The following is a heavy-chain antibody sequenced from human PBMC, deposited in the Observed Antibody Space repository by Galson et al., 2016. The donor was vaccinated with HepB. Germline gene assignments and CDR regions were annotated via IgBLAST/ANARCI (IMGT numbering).Heavy chain of an antibody. Sequence: SVKVSCKVSGDSLTEFSMYWVRQAPGKGLEWMGGFHPEDGGMMYAQKFQGRVTMTEDTSTETAYMELRSLRSEDTAVYYCAAARAYQLLPTDSGGQGTLVTVSS. CDR1: GDSLTEFS. J-gene: IGHJ5*01. CDR2: FHPEDGGM. D-gene: IGHD2-15*01. V-gene: IGHV1-24*01. CDR3: AAARAYQLLPTDS.